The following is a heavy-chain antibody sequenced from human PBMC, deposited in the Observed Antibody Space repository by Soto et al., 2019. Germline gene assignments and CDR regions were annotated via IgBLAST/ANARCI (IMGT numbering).Heavy chain of an antibody. CDR3: ARDENRIAVAGDAPIFDY. V-gene: IGHV3-33*01. CDR1: GFTFSSYG. J-gene: IGHJ4*02. CDR2: IWYDGSNK. D-gene: IGHD6-19*01. Sequence: GGSLRLSCAASGFTFSSYGMHWVRQAPGKGLEWVAVIWYDGSNKYYADSVKGRFTISRDNSKNTLYLQMNSLRAEDTAVYYCARDENRIAVAGDAPIFDYWGQGTLVTVSS.